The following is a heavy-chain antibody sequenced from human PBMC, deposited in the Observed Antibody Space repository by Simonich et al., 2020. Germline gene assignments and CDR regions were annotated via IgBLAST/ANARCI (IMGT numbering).Heavy chain of an antibody. CDR3: ARGGLADRRIVYYYYMDV. CDR1: GGTFSSYD. J-gene: IGHJ6*03. CDR2: IIHSLDIA. Sequence: QVQLVQSGAEVKKPGSSVKVSCKASGGTFSSYDIRWVGQTPGQGLAWKGGIIHSLDIANYAQKFQGRGTINAEKSTSTADMELSSLRSEDTAVYYCARGGLADRRIVYYYYMDVWGKGTTVTVSS. V-gene: IGHV1-69*09. D-gene: IGHD2-15*01.